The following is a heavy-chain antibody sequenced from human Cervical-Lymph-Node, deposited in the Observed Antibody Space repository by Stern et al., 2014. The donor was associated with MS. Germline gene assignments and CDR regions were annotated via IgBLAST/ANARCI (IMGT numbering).Heavy chain of an antibody. V-gene: IGHV4-39*01. J-gene: IGHJ4*02. Sequence: QLQLQESGPGLVKPSETLSLTCTVSGGSISSSSYYWGWIRQPPGKGLEWIGSIYYSGRTYYNPSPKTRVTLSVSTPKNQFSPKLSLVPAADTAVYYCARHSLYSYGFYYFDYWGQGTLVTVSS. CDR3: ARHSLYSYGFYYFDY. D-gene: IGHD5-18*01. CDR1: GGSISSSSYY. CDR2: IYYSGRT.